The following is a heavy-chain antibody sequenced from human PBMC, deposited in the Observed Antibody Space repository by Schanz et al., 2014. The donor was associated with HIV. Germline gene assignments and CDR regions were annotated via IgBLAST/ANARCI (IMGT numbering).Heavy chain of an antibody. Sequence: QIQLVQSGAEMKKPGASVKVSCKASGYSFTSHGISWVRQAPGQGLEWMGWINTKSGSTHYAQNFNGRVIMTRDTSISTVYMELTSLRSDDTAVYYCARDFRLGSETYFDPWAQGTLVTVSS. J-gene: IGHJ5*02. CDR2: INTKSGST. CDR3: ARDFRLGSETYFDP. V-gene: IGHV1-18*01. D-gene: IGHD3-10*01. CDR1: GYSFTSHG.